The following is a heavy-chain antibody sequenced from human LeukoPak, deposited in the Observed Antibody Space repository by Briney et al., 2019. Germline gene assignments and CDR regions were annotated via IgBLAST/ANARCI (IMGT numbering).Heavy chain of an antibody. J-gene: IGHJ5*02. Sequence: SETLSLTCTVSGGSISSNNYYWGWIRQSSGKGLEWIGCIYYSGSTYYNPSLKSRGTISIDTSKNQFSLKLSSVTAADTAVYYCATGLVGATSGFWFDPWGQGTLVTVSS. V-gene: IGHV4-39*07. CDR1: GGSISSNNYY. D-gene: IGHD1-26*01. CDR2: IYYSGST. CDR3: ATGLVGATSGFWFDP.